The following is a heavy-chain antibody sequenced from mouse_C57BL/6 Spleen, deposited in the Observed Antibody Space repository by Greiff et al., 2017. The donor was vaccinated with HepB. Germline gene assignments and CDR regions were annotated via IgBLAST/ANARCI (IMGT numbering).Heavy chain of an antibody. CDR1: GFTFSDYG. Sequence: EVKLQESGGGLVKPGGSLKLSCAASGFTFSDYGMHWVRQAPEKGLEWVAYISSGSSTIYYADTVKGRFTISRDNAKNTLFLQMTSLRSEDTAMYYCARNSQLFYFDYWGQGTTLTVSS. J-gene: IGHJ2*01. D-gene: IGHD4-1*02. CDR3: ARNSQLFYFDY. V-gene: IGHV5-17*01. CDR2: ISSGSSTI.